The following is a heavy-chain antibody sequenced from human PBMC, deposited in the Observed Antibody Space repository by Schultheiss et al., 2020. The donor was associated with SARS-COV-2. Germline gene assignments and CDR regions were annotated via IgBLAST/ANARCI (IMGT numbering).Heavy chain of an antibody. D-gene: IGHD6-13*01. J-gene: IGHJ6*02. CDR1: GGSISSYY. CDR2: IYTSGST. Sequence: SETLSLTCTVSGGSISSYYWSWIRQPAGKGLEWIGRIYTSGSTNYNPSLKSRVTMLVDTSKNQFSLKLSSVTAADTAVYYCAAAAATHYYYYGMDVWGQGTTVTVSS. V-gene: IGHV4-4*07. CDR3: AAAAATHYYYYGMDV.